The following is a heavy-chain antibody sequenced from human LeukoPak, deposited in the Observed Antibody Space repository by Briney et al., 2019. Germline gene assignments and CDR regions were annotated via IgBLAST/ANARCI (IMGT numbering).Heavy chain of an antibody. J-gene: IGHJ4*02. CDR1: GGSVTTYY. D-gene: IGHD1-26*01. Sequence: PSETLSLTCTVSGGSVTTYYWSWTRQSPGKGLEWIGDIYYSGSTNYNPSLKSRVTISVDTSKNQFSLRLSSVTAADTAVYYSARLASGSYGPLTPFDYWGQGTLVTVSS. CDR2: IYYSGST. CDR3: ARLASGSYGPLTPFDY. V-gene: IGHV4-59*08.